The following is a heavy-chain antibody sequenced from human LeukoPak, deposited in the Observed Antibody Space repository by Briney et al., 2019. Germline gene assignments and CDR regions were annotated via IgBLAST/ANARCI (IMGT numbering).Heavy chain of an antibody. Sequence: GGSLRLSCAASGFTFSSYSMNWVRQAPGKGLEWVSSVSSSSYIYYADSVKGRFTISRDNAKNSLYLQMNSLRAEDTAVYYCARDLTYCSGGSCYSGGDAFDIWGQGTMVTVSS. J-gene: IGHJ3*02. D-gene: IGHD2-15*01. V-gene: IGHV3-21*01. CDR2: VSSSSYI. CDR1: GFTFSSYS. CDR3: ARDLTYCSGGSCYSGGDAFDI.